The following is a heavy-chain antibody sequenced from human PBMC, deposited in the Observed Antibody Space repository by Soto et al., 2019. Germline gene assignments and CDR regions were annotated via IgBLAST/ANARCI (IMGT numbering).Heavy chain of an antibody. CDR2: INPSGGST. CDR1: GYTFTSYG. V-gene: IGHV1-46*01. D-gene: IGHD6-13*01. Sequence: ASVKVSCKASGYTFTSYGISWVRQAPGQGLEWMGIINPSGGSTSYAQKFQGRVTMTRDTSTSTVYMELSSLRSEDTAVYYCASTGQQLVGAFDIWGQGTMVTVSS. J-gene: IGHJ3*02. CDR3: ASTGQQLVGAFDI.